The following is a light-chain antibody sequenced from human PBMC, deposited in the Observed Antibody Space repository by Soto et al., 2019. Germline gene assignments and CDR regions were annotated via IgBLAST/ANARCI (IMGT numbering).Light chain of an antibody. Sequence: QSVLTQPPSASGTPGQRVTISCSGSSSNIGSNTVNWYQQLPGTAPKLLIYSNNQRPSGVPDRFSGSKSGTSASLSISGLQTEDEVDDYCAAWDDSLNGHVVFGGGTKLTVL. J-gene: IGLJ2*01. CDR2: SNN. CDR3: AAWDDSLNGHVV. CDR1: SSNIGSNT. V-gene: IGLV1-44*01.